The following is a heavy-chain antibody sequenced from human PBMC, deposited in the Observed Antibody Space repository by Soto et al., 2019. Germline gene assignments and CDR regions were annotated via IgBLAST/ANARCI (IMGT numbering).Heavy chain of an antibody. CDR1: GGSFSGYY. J-gene: IGHJ6*02. D-gene: IGHD3-10*01. CDR2: INHSGST. Sequence: PSETLSLTCAVYGGSFSGYYWSWIRQPPGKGLEWIGEINHSGSTNYNPSLKSRVTISVDTSKNQFSLKLSSVTAADTAVYYCARARKGVGRGYYYGMDVWGQGTPVTVSS. CDR3: ARARKGVGRGYYYGMDV. V-gene: IGHV4-34*01.